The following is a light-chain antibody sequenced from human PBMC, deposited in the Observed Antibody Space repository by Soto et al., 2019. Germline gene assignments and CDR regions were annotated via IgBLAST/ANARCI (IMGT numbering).Light chain of an antibody. CDR2: DVR. CDR3: RSYTSSSTYV. V-gene: IGLV2-14*01. Sequence: QSVLTQPASVSRSPGQSITISCTGTSSDVGGYNYVSWYQQHPAKAPKLMIYDVRNRPSGISNRFSGSKSGNTASLTISGLQAEDEADYYCRSYTSSSTYVFGTGTKVNVL. CDR1: SSDVGGYNY. J-gene: IGLJ1*01.